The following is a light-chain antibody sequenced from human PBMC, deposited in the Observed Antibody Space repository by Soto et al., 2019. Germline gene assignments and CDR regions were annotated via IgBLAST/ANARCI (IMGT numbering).Light chain of an antibody. CDR3: QQYGRSTPSYT. CDR1: QSVSSTY. CDR2: GAY. J-gene: IGKJ2*01. V-gene: IGKV3-20*01. Sequence: EIVLTQSPGTLSLSPGERATLSCRASQSVSSTYLAWYQQKPGQAPRLLIYGAYTSDPGVADRFSGSGSGTDFTLTISRLEPEDFAVYFCQQYGRSTPSYTFGQGTKLEIK.